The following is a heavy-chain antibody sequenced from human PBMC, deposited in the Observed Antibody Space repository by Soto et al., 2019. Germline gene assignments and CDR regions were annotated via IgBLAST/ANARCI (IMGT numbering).Heavy chain of an antibody. D-gene: IGHD1-1*01. V-gene: IGHV3-30-3*01. Sequence: QVQLVESGGGVVQPGRSLRLSCAASGFTFSSYAMHWVRQAPGKGLEWVAVISYDGSKKYYADSVKGRLTISRDNSKNPLYLQMNSLRAEDTAVYYCAKEVERGFDYWGQGTLVAVSS. CDR3: AKEVERGFDY. CDR2: ISYDGSKK. J-gene: IGHJ4*02. CDR1: GFTFSSYA.